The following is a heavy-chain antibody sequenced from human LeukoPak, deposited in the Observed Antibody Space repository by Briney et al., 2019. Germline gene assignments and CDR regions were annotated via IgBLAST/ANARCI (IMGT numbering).Heavy chain of an antibody. D-gene: IGHD6-19*01. CDR2: ISSSSSYI. Sequence: GGSLRLSCAASGFTFSSYSMNWVRQAPGKGLEWVLSISSSSSYIYYADSVKGRFTISRDNAKNSLYLQMNSLRAEDTAVYYCARRAYSSGWYVDYWGQGTLVTVSS. V-gene: IGHV3-21*01. J-gene: IGHJ4*02. CDR1: GFTFSSYS. CDR3: ARRAYSSGWYVDY.